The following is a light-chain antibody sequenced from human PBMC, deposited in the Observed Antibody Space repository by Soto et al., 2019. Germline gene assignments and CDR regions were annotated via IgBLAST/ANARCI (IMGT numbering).Light chain of an antibody. CDR3: QQYGSYWT. CDR1: QSVSSSY. J-gene: IGKJ1*01. Sequence: EIVLTQSPGTLSLSPGERATLSCRASQSVSSSYLAWYQQKPGQAPRLLIYRASSRATGIPDRFSGSGSGTDFTLTISRLEPEDFAVYYCQQYGSYWTFGQGTRWISN. V-gene: IGKV3-20*01. CDR2: RAS.